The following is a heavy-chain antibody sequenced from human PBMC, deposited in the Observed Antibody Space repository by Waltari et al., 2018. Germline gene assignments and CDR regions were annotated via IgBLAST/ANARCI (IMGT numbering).Heavy chain of an antibody. Sequence: VHLLQSGAEVKEPGSSVKVSCKVSGGPFTNSGISWVRQAPGQGLEWMGGVIPVLGAANYAQKFQGRVTISADESSGTAYMEMSSLRSGDTAIYFCAFDTSGSEDYFDFWGQGTLVTVSS. D-gene: IGHD3-10*01. V-gene: IGHV1-69*01. J-gene: IGHJ4*02. CDR2: VIPVLGAA. CDR3: AFDTSGSEDYFDF. CDR1: GGPFTNSG.